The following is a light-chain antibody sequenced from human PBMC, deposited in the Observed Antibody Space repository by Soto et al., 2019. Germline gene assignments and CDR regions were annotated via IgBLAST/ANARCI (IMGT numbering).Light chain of an antibody. Sequence: EIVLTQSPGTLSLSPGEIANLSCSASQSVSNNYLAWYQQKPGQAPRLLIYSASNRATGIPDRFSGGGWWTNFTLTISRLEPEDFAVYYCQQYGSSSWTFGQGTKVDIK. CDR3: QQYGSSSWT. J-gene: IGKJ1*01. CDR1: QSVSNNY. CDR2: SAS. V-gene: IGKV3-20*01.